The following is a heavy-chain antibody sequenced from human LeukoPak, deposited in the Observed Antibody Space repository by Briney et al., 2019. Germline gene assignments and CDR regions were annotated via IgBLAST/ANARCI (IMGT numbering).Heavy chain of an antibody. CDR2: IWYDGSNK. J-gene: IGHJ6*02. D-gene: IGHD2-21*01. Sequence: GRSLRLSCAASGFTFSSYAMHWVRQAPGKGLEWVAVIWYDGSNKYYADSVKGRFTISRDNSKNTLYLQMNSLRAEDTAVYYCARDRAGVYYYYGMDVWGQGTTVTDSS. CDR3: ARDRAGVYYYYGMDV. V-gene: IGHV3-33*08. CDR1: GFTFSSYA.